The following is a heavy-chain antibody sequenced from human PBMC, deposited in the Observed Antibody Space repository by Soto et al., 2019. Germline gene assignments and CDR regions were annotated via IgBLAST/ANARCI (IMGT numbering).Heavy chain of an antibody. D-gene: IGHD3-16*02. Sequence: PGGSLRLSCAASGFTFSSYSMNWVRQAPGKGLEWVSHIRSSSSTIYYADSVKGRFTISRDNAKNSLFLQMNSLRAEDTAVYYCASSGYDYIWRNYRYFDYRGQGTLVTVSS. CDR3: ASSGYDYIWRNYRYFDY. CDR1: GFTFSSYS. J-gene: IGHJ4*02. CDR2: IRSSSSTI. V-gene: IGHV3-48*01.